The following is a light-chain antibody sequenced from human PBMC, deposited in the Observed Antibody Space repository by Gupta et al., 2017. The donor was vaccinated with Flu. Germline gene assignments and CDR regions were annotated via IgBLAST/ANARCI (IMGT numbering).Light chain of an antibody. J-gene: IGKJ1*01. CDR2: DAT. CDR1: QSICSY. V-gene: IGKV1-39*01. Sequence: QVNPAPTSLSASVGDRATITCRTSQSICSYLNWYQQKPGQAPKFLISDATTLQRGVPSRFSGSGSGTDFTLTISSLQAEDVATYYCQQSANVPSTFGRGTKVEV. CDR3: QQSANVPST.